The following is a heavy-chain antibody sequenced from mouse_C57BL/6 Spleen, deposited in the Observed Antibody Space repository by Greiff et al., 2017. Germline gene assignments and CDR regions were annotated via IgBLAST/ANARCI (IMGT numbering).Heavy chain of an antibody. CDR1: GFTFTDYY. CDR2: IRNKANGYTT. V-gene: IGHV7-3*01. CDR3: GRYGYDDGEYCFAY. D-gene: IGHD2-3*01. Sequence: EVQLEQSGGGLVQPGGSLSLSCAASGFTFTDYYMSWVRQPPGKALEWFGFIRNKANGYTTEYSASVKGRLTISRANSQSILELQMHALRAEDSATYYCGRYGYDDGEYCFAYWGQGTTLTVSS. J-gene: IGHJ2*01.